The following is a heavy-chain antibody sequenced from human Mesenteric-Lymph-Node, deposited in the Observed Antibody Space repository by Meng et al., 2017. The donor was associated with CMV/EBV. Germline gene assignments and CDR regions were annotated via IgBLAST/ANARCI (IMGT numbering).Heavy chain of an antibody. J-gene: IGHJ4*02. CDR3: ANDYGSGSYRFDY. V-gene: IGHV4-30-2*01. Sequence: AVAGGSVINGDPSWSCVRQPPGRGLELLGYIFYTGSTYYNPSLKGRVTMSMDRSKNQFSLKLTSVTAADTAVYYCANDYGSGSYRFDYWGQGTLVTAPQ. CDR1: GGSVINGDPS. D-gene: IGHD3-10*01. CDR2: IFYTGST.